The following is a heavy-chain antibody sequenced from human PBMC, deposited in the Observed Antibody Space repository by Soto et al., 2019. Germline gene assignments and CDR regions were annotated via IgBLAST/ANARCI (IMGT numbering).Heavy chain of an antibody. CDR1: GFTFSNYW. V-gene: IGHV3-7*01. CDR3: ARDKITGLFDY. Sequence: PGGSLRLSCAASGFTFSNYWMSWVRQAPGKGLEWVANIKEDGSEKFYVGSVKGRFTISRDNAKNSLCLQMNSLRAEDTAVYYCARDKITGLFDYWGQGTLVTVSS. J-gene: IGHJ4*02. D-gene: IGHD2-8*02. CDR2: IKEDGSEK.